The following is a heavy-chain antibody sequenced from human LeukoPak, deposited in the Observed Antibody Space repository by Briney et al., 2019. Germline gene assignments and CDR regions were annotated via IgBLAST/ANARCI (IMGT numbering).Heavy chain of an antibody. D-gene: IGHD2-15*01. CDR2: IRYDGSNE. V-gene: IGHV3-30*02. J-gene: IGHJ3*02. CDR1: GFTFSSYG. CDR3: AKDHADIVVVVAAMGAFDI. Sequence: PGGSLRLSCAASGFTFSSYGMHWVRQAPGKGLEWVAFIRYDGSNENYADSVKGRFTISRDNSKNTLYLQMNSLRAEDTAVYYCAKDHADIVVVVAAMGAFDIWGQGTMVTVSS.